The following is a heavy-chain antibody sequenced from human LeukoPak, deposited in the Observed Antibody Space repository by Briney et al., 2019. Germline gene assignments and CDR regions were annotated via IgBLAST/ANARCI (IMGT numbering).Heavy chain of an antibody. Sequence: AGSLRLSCAASGFTFSSYNMNWVRQAPGKGLEWGSSISTRGSYIYYADSVKGRFTISRDNAKNSLYLQMNSLRAEDTAVYYCARAEVLLWFGESPGAEYFQHWGQGTLVTVSS. CDR2: ISTRGSYI. CDR1: GFTFSSYN. D-gene: IGHD3-10*01. V-gene: IGHV3-21*01. CDR3: ARAEVLLWFGESPGAEYFQH. J-gene: IGHJ1*01.